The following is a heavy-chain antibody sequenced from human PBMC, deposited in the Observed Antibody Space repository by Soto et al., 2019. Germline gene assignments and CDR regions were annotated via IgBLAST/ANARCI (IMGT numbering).Heavy chain of an antibody. V-gene: IGHV3-21*06. J-gene: IGHJ4*02. CDR1: GFTFSNAW. CDR3: ARMAY. Sequence: PGGSLRLSCAASGFTFSNAWMSWVRQAPGKGLEWASSISSRGNDISYAKSVEGRFFTSRDNVNNLLYLDMNNLRPEDTAVYYCARMAYWGQGTLVTVSS. CDR2: ISSRGNDI.